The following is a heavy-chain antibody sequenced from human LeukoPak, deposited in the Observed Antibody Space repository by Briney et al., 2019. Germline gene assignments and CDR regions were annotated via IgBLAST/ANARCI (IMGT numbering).Heavy chain of an antibody. J-gene: IGHJ4*02. CDR3: ARDCTNGVCPNDY. CDR2: IKQDGSEK. V-gene: IGHV3-7*01. Sequence: GGSLRLSCAASGFTFSSYWMSWVRQAPGKGLEWVANIKQDGSEKYYVDSMKGRFTISRDNAKNSLYLQMNSLRAEDTAVYYCARDCTNGVCPNDYWGQGTLVSVSS. D-gene: IGHD2-8*01. CDR1: GFTFSSYW.